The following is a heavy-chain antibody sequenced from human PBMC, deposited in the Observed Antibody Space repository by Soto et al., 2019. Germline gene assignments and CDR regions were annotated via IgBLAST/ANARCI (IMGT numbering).Heavy chain of an antibody. CDR3: ARADTAMDYNWFDP. J-gene: IGHJ5*02. Sequence: QVQLQESGPGLVKPSETLSLTCTVSGGSISSYYWSWIRQPPGKGLESIGYIYYSGSTNYNPSLKSRVTISVDTSKNQFHLKLSSVTAADTAVYYCARADTAMDYNWFDPWGQGTLVTVSS. CDR1: GGSISSYY. CDR2: IYYSGST. D-gene: IGHD5-18*01. V-gene: IGHV4-59*01.